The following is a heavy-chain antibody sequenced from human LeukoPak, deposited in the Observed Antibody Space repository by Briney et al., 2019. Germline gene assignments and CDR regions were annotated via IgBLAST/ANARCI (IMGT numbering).Heavy chain of an antibody. CDR2: IIPIFGTA. Sequence: SVKVSCKASGGTFSSYAISWVRQAPGQGLEWMGGIIPIFGTANYAQKFQGRVTITADESTSTAYMELSSLRPEDTAVYYCAREDCSSTSCYASQGNGFDPWGQGTRVTVSS. CDR1: GGTFSSYA. J-gene: IGHJ5*02. D-gene: IGHD2-2*01. CDR3: AREDCSSTSCYASQGNGFDP. V-gene: IGHV1-69*13.